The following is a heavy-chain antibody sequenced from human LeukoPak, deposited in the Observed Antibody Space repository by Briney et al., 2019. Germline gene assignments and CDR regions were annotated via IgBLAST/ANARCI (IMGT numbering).Heavy chain of an antibody. CDR1: GFTFSSYA. CDR3: AKAQVGRWLQSDY. V-gene: IGHV3-23*01. D-gene: IGHD5-24*01. J-gene: IGHJ4*02. Sequence: GGSLRLSCAASGFTFSSYAMSWVRQAPGKGLEWVSVISGSGGTKYHADSVKGRFTISRDNSKNTLYLQMNSLRAEDTAVYYCAKAQVGRWLQSDYWGQGTLVTVSS. CDR2: ISGSGGTK.